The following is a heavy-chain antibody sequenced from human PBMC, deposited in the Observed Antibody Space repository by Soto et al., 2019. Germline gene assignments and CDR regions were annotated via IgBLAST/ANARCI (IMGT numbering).Heavy chain of an antibody. CDR3: AKHSAGYYEASD. V-gene: IGHV3-23*01. Sequence: AWALRIFCAASGFPFNHFAITWVRKAPGKGLDWISSLTGSGSGSYSADSVKGRFTISRDNSKNTLYLQMNSLRADDTAVYYCAKHSAGYYEASDWGNGTLVNVS. CDR2: LTGSGSGS. D-gene: IGHD3-22*01. J-gene: IGHJ4*01. CDR1: GFPFNHFA.